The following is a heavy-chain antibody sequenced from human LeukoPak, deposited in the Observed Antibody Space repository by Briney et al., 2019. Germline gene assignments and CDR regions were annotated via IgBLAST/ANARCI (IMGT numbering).Heavy chain of an antibody. J-gene: IGHJ4*02. CDR1: GDGSTYYW. V-gene: IGHV5-51*01. Sequence: GESLKISCKASGDGSTYYWIGWVRQMSGKGLEWMGTIYPGDSDTRYNPSFQGQVTISADKSINTAYLQWSSLKASDTAMYYCARGEYYFDYWGQGTLVTVSS. CDR3: ARGEYYFDY. CDR2: IYPGDSDT.